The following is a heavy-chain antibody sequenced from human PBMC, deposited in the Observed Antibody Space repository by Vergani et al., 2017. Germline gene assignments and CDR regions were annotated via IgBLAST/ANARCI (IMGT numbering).Heavy chain of an antibody. D-gene: IGHD3-22*01. Sequence: QVQLVQSGAEVKKPGSSVKVSCKASGGTFSSYAISWVRQAPGQGLEWMGRIIPIFGTANYAQKFQGRVTITADESTSTAYMELSSLRSEDTAVYYCATTPWDSSGYYPWDAFDSWSQGTMVTVSS. V-gene: IGHV1-69*13. J-gene: IGHJ3*02. CDR2: IIPIFGTA. CDR3: ATTPWDSSGYYPWDAFDS. CDR1: GGTFSSYA.